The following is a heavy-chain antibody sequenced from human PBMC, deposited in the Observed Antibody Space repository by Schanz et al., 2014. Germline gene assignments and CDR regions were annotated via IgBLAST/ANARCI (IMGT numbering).Heavy chain of an antibody. CDR1: GFGFSSHS. D-gene: IGHD2-2*01. CDR3: ARESSNDIVLVPGAVFDH. CDR2: ISGGGGST. J-gene: IGHJ4*02. Sequence: EVQLVESGGGLIQPGGSLRLSCAASGFGFSSHSFNWVRQAPGKGLEWVSAISGGGGSTYYADSVKGRFTISRDNSKNTVYLQMNSLRPGDTAVYYCARESSNDIVLVPGAVFDHWGQGILVTVSS. V-gene: IGHV3-23*04.